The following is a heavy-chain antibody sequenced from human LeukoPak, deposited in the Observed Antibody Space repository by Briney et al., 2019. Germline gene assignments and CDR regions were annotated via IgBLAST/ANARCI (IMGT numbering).Heavy chain of an antibody. J-gene: IGHJ6*03. Sequence: MASETLSLTCAVYGGSFSGYYWSWIRQPPGKGLEWIGEINHSGSTNYNPSLKSRVTISVDTSKNQLSLKLSSVTAADTAVYYCARGPPPDDSSVYRAFYYYREVWGKGPTVTVPS. D-gene: IGHD3-22*01. CDR2: INHSGST. V-gene: IGHV4-34*01. CDR1: GGSFSGYY. CDR3: ARGPPPDDSSVYRAFYYYREV.